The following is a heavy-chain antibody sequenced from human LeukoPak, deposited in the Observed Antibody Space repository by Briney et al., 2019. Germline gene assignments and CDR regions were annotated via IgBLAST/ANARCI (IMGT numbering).Heavy chain of an antibody. CDR1: GVSVSTSH. Sequence: SETLSLTCNVSGVSVSTSHWNWIRQRPGKGLEWIGCLSYTGKTDYNPSLKSRVSISLGSSNNHFSLKLTSVTAADTAVYYCSEGYFEPFDHWGQGILVTVS. V-gene: IGHV4-59*02. CDR3: SEGYFEPFDH. D-gene: IGHD2/OR15-2a*01. CDR2: LSYTGKT. J-gene: IGHJ4*02.